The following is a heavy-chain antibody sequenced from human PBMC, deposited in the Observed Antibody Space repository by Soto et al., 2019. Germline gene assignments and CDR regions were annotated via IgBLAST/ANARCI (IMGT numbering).Heavy chain of an antibody. V-gene: IGHV3-48*03. CDR1: GFTFSSYE. J-gene: IGHJ5*02. Sequence: EVQLVESGGGLVQPGGSLRLSCAASGFTFSSYEMNWVRQAPGKGLEWVSYISSSGSTIYYADSVKGRFTISRDNAKNSLYLQMNSLRAEHTAVYYCARIAGYSSGWYAYNWFDPWGQGTLVTVSS. D-gene: IGHD6-19*01. CDR2: ISSSGSTI. CDR3: ARIAGYSSGWYAYNWFDP.